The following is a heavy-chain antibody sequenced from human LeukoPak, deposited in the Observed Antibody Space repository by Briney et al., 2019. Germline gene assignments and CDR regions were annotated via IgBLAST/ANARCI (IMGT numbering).Heavy chain of an antibody. CDR1: GGSFSGYY. D-gene: IGHD3-10*01. Sequence: SEALSLTCAVYGGSFSGYYWSWIRQPPGKGLEWIGEINHSGSTNYNPSLKSRVTISVDTSKNQFSLKLNSVTAADTAVYYCAKSNGYGLVGIWGQGTMVTVSS. J-gene: IGHJ3*02. CDR2: INHSGST. V-gene: IGHV4-34*01. CDR3: AKSNGYGLVGI.